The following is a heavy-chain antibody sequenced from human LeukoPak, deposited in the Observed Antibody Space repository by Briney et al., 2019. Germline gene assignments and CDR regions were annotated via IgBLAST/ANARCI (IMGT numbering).Heavy chain of an antibody. V-gene: IGHV4-39*07. CDR2: IYYSGST. D-gene: IGHD6-19*01. Sequence: SETLSLTCTVSGGSISSSSYYWGWIRQPPGKGLEWIGSIYYSGSTNYNPSLKSRVTISVDTSKNQFSLKLSSVTAADTAVYYCARGQMVAGLDYWGQGTLVTVSS. CDR3: ARGQMVAGLDY. J-gene: IGHJ4*02. CDR1: GGSISSSSYY.